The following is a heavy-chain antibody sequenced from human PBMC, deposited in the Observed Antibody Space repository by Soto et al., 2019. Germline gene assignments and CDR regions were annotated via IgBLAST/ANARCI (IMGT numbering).Heavy chain of an antibody. Sequence: PSETLSLTCTVSGGSISSRSHYWDWVRQTPGKGLEWIGSIYYSGSVYYNPSLTSRVTMSVDTSKGQFSLKLNSGTPADTAVYYCAPRVNDGRGYHYSSPWGQGPLVPVSP. J-gene: IGHJ5*02. D-gene: IGHD3-22*01. CDR1: GGSISSRSHY. CDR2: IYYSGSV. V-gene: IGHV4-39*01. CDR3: APRVNDGRGYHYSSP.